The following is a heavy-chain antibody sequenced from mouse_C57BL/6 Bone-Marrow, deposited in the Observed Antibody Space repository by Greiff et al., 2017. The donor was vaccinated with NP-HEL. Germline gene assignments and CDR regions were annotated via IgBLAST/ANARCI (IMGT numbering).Heavy chain of an antibody. CDR1: GFTFSDYY. V-gene: IGHV5-16*01. Sequence: EVQRVESEGGLVQPGSSMKLSCTASGFTFSDYYMAWVRQVPEKGLEWVANINYDGSSTYYLDSLKSRFLISRDNAKNILYLQMSSMKSEDKATYYCAREGGLRRRTYAMDYWGQGTSVTVSS. CDR3: AREGGLRRRTYAMDY. D-gene: IGHD2-4*01. J-gene: IGHJ4*01. CDR2: INYDGSST.